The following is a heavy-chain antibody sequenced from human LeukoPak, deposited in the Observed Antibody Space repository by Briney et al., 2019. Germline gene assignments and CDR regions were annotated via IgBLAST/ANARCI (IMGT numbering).Heavy chain of an antibody. Sequence: GGSLRPSCAASGFTFSSYSMNWVRQAPGKGLEWVSSISSSSSYIYYADSVKGRFTISRDNAKNSLYLQMNSLRAEDTAVYYCARVGSRGYSYGHDAFDIWGQGTMVTVSS. CDR1: GFTFSSYS. D-gene: IGHD5-18*01. CDR3: ARVGSRGYSYGHDAFDI. J-gene: IGHJ3*02. CDR2: ISSSSSYI. V-gene: IGHV3-21*01.